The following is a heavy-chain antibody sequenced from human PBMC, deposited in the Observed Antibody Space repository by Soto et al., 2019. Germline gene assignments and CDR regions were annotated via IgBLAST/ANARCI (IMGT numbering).Heavy chain of an antibody. CDR1: GFTFSSYE. CDR3: ARYKLGYRNALDV. V-gene: IGHV3-48*03. D-gene: IGHD6-25*01. CDR2: IGNGGATT. Sequence: GGSLRLSCVASGFTFSSYEMNWVRRAPGKGLEWVSYIGNGGATTYYADSVKGRFTISKDNAKNSLYLQMNSLRVEDTAVYYCARYKLGYRNALDVWGQGTTVTVSS. J-gene: IGHJ6*02.